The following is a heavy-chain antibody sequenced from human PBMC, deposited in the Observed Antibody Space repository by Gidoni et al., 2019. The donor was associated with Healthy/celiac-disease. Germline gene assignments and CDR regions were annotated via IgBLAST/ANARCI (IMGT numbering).Heavy chain of an antibody. D-gene: IGHD5-12*01. V-gene: IGHV3-49*03. Sequence: EVQLVESGGGLVQPGRSLRLSCTASGFTLGDYSMSWFRQAPGKGLEWVGFIRSKAYGGTTEYAASVKGRFTISRDDSKSIAYLQMNSLKTEDTAVYYCTRAGEERGWLQPETSWGQGTLVTVSS. CDR2: IRSKAYGGTT. CDR1: GFTLGDYS. J-gene: IGHJ4*02. CDR3: TRAGEERGWLQPETS.